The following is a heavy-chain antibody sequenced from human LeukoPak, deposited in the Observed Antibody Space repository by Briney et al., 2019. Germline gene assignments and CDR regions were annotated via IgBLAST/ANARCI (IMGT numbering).Heavy chain of an antibody. CDR1: GGSISSYY. CDR2: IYTSGST. Sequence: SETLSLTCTVSGGSISSYYWSWIRQPAGKGLEWIGRIYTSGSTNYNPSLKSRVTMSVDTSKNQLSLKLSSVTAADTAVYYCAKWSVPVRGEIDFDYWGQGTLVTVSS. J-gene: IGHJ4*02. V-gene: IGHV4-4*07. D-gene: IGHD3-10*01. CDR3: AKWSVPVRGEIDFDY.